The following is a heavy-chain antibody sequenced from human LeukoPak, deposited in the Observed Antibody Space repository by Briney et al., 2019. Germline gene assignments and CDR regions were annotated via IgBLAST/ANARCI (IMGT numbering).Heavy chain of an antibody. Sequence: PGRSLRLSCAASGFNFSDYYMSWIRQAPGKGLEWVSYISSSGTYINYADSVKGRFTISRDNAKNSLYLQMNSLRAEDTALYYCAGAPGTVTPDYWGQGTLVTVSS. J-gene: IGHJ4*02. CDR2: ISSSGTYI. D-gene: IGHD4-17*01. CDR3: AGAPGTVTPDY. V-gene: IGHV3-11*03. CDR1: GFNFSDYY.